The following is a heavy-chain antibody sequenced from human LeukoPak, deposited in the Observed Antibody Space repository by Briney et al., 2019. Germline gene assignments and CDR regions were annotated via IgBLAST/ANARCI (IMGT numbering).Heavy chain of an antibody. J-gene: IGHJ4*02. Sequence: GESLRLSCAASGFTLSGFGMHWVRQAPGKGLEWVAFIPYDGSAKYYADSVKGRFTISRDNSKNTLYLQMNSLRAEDTAVYYCTSSGSYRDFDYWGQGTLVTVSS. CDR1: GFTLSGFG. V-gene: IGHV3-30*02. CDR3: TSSGSYRDFDY. CDR2: IPYDGSAK. D-gene: IGHD3-10*01.